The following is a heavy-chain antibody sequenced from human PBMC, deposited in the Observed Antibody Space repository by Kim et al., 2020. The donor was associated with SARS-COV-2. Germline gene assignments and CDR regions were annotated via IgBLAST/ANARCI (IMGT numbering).Heavy chain of an antibody. CDR3: AKMVVRDYYNYYYYYGMDV. D-gene: IGHD2-15*01. Sequence: GGSLRLSCVGSGFTFDIYDMSWVRQAPGKGLEWVSVISGGGVNKFYADSVRGRFTISRDNSKNTLYLQMNSLRDEDTALYYCAKMVVRDYYNYYYYYGMDVWGQGTTVTVSS. CDR2: ISGGGVNK. V-gene: IGHV3-23*01. CDR1: GFTFDIYD. J-gene: IGHJ6*02.